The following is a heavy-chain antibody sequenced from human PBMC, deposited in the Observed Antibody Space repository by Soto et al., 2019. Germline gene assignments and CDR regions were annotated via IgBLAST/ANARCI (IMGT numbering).Heavy chain of an antibody. V-gene: IGHV3-30-3*01. CDR3: AREGEDIVGVPADRDMNWFDP. CDR2: ISYDGSNK. D-gene: IGHD2-2*01. CDR1: GFTFSSYA. J-gene: IGHJ5*02. Sequence: GGSLRLSCAASGFTFSSYAMHWVRQAPGKGLEWVAVISYDGSNKYYGDSGKGRFTISRDNSKNTLYLQMNSLRAEDTAVYYCAREGEDIVGVPADRDMNWFDPWGQGTLVTVSS.